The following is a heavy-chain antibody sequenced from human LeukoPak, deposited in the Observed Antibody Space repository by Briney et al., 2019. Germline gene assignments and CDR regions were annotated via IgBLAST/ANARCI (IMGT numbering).Heavy chain of an antibody. CDR2: IYYNGDT. D-gene: IGHD3-10*01. Sequence: SETLSLTCSVSGDSITGYSWSWIRQTPGKGLEWIGYIYYNGDTHYNPSLNSRLSMSVDTPKKQFSLNLKSVTAADTAVYYCVRGPYGSSISNWFDPWGQGLLVTVSS. V-gene: IGHV4-59*01. CDR1: GDSITGYS. J-gene: IGHJ5*02. CDR3: VRGPYGSSISNWFDP.